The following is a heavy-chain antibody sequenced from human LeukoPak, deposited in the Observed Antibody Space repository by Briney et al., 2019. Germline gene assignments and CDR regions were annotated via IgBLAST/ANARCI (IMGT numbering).Heavy chain of an antibody. V-gene: IGHV1-18*01. CDR2: ISAYNGNT. D-gene: IGHD6-19*01. CDR1: GYTFTSYG. CDR3: ARGAPILAVAGKNWFDP. J-gene: IGHJ5*02. Sequence: ASVKVSCKASGYTFTSYGISWVRQAPGQGLEWMGWISAYNGNTNYAQKLQGRVTMTTDTSTSTAYMELRSLRSDDTAVYYCARGAPILAVAGKNWFDPWGQGTLVTVSS.